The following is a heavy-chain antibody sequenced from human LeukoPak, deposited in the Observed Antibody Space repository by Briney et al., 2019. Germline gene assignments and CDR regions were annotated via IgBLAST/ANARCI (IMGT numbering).Heavy chain of an antibody. CDR3: ARDKYGDNSNAFDI. V-gene: IGHV3-74*01. J-gene: IGHJ3*02. D-gene: IGHD4-23*01. CDR2: IGTDGSST. Sequence: GGSLRLSCAASGFTFSSYWMHWVRQVPGKGLVWFSRIGTDGSSTTYADYVQGRFTISRDNAKNTLYLQMNSLRAADTYVYYCARDKYGDNSNAFDIWGQGTLVTVSS. CDR1: GFTFSSYW.